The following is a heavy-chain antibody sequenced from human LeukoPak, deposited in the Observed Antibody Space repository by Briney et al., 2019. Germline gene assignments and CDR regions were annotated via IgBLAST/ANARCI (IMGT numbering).Heavy chain of an antibody. Sequence: PSETLSLTCTVSGGSISSSSYYWGWIRQPPGKGLEWIGNIYCSGSTYYNPSLKSRVAISVDTSKKQFSLKLSSVTAADTAVYYCARQRVQYDFDYWGQGTLVTVSS. CDR3: ARQRVQYDFDY. J-gene: IGHJ4*02. CDR2: IYCSGST. CDR1: GGSISSSSYY. V-gene: IGHV4-39*01. D-gene: IGHD2-2*01.